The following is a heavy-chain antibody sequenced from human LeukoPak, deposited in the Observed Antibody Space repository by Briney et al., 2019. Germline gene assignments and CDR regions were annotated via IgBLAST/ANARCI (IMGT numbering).Heavy chain of an antibody. J-gene: IGHJ4*02. CDR3: AKVHPRDYGDYNRRHFDY. CDR1: GFTFSSYA. D-gene: IGHD4-17*01. CDR2: ISGSGGST. Sequence: GGSLRLSCAASGFTFSSYAMSWVRQAPGKGLEWVSAISGSGGSTYYADSVKGRFTISRDDSKNTLYLQMNSLRAEDTAVYYCAKVHPRDYGDYNRRHFDYWGQGTLVTVSS. V-gene: IGHV3-23*01.